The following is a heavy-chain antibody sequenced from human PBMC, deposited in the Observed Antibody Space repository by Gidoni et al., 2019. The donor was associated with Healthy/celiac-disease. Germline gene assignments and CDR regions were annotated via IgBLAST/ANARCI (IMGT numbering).Heavy chain of an antibody. Sequence: QVQLQQLRPGPAKPSQPPSLTSAISGDSDSSNSAARNWIMQSPSRGLEWLGRTYYRSKWHNDYAVSVKSRLTINPDTSKNQFSLQLNSVTPEDTAVYYCAGVEWLYPDAFDIWGQGTMVTVSS. D-gene: IGHD3-3*01. J-gene: IGHJ3*02. V-gene: IGHV6-1*01. CDR1: GDSDSSNSAA. CDR3: AGVEWLYPDAFDI. CDR2: TYYRSKWHN.